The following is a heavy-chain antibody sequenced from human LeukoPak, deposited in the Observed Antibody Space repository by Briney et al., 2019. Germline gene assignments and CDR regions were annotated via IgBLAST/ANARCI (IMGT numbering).Heavy chain of an antibody. J-gene: IGHJ4*02. CDR3: ARDFLPGYYDFWSGYYPDY. D-gene: IGHD3-3*01. CDR1: GYTFTSYG. V-gene: IGHV1-18*01. Sequence: GASVKVSCKASGYTFTSYGISWVRQAPGQGLEWVGWISAYNGNTNYAQKLQGRVTMTTDTSTSTAYMELRSLRSDDTAVYYCARDFLPGYYDFWSGYYPDYWGQGTLVTVSS. CDR2: ISAYNGNT.